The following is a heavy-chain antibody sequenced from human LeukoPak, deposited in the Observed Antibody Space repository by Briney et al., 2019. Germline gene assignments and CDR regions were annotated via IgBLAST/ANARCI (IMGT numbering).Heavy chain of an antibody. D-gene: IGHD2-21*02. V-gene: IGHV3-30*03. J-gene: IGHJ4*02. Sequence: GRSLRLSCAASGFSLSDFGTHCVRQAPGKGLEWVAVMSSDERNQYYADSVQGRFTLSRDNSRNTLFLQMNSLRVEDTAVYYCAIGGLTTIDYWGQGTLVAVSS. CDR3: AIGGLTTIDY. CDR2: MSSDERNQ. CDR1: GFSLSDFG.